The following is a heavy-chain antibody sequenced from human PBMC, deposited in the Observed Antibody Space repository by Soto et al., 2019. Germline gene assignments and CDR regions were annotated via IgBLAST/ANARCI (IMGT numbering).Heavy chain of an antibody. D-gene: IGHD5-18*01. CDR2: IIPIFGTA. CDR1: GGTFSSYA. J-gene: IGHJ6*02. CDR3: AREYSRDGDV. Sequence: ASVKVSCKASGGTFSSYAISWVRQAPGQGLEWMGGIIPIFGTANYAQKFQGRVTITADESTSTAYMGLSSLRSEDTAVYYCAREYSRDGDVWGQGTTVTVSS. V-gene: IGHV1-69*13.